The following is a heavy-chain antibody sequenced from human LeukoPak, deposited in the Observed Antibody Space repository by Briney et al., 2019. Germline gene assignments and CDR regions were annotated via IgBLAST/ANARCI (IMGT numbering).Heavy chain of an antibody. J-gene: IGHJ4*02. Sequence: GGSLRLSCAASGFTFSSYGMHWVRQAPGKGLEWVAVISYDGCNKYYADSVKGRFTISRDTSKNTLYLQMNSLRAEDTAVYYCAKDQLTGTAGGACDYWGQGTLVTVSS. CDR3: AKDQLTGTAGGACDY. V-gene: IGHV3-30*18. CDR1: GFTFSSYG. CDR2: ISYDGCNK. D-gene: IGHD3-9*01.